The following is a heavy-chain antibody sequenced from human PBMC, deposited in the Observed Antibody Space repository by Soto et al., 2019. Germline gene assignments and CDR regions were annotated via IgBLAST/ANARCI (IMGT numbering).Heavy chain of an antibody. V-gene: IGHV3-33*01. CDR2: IWYDGSNK. CDR3: ARDSRSSAGY. D-gene: IGHD3-10*01. CDR1: GFDFSSHG. J-gene: IGHJ4*02. Sequence: QVELVESGGGVVQSGRSLRLSCATSGFDFSSHGYHWARQAPGKGLEWVAVIWYDGSNKYYADSVKGRFTISRDNSKNTLYLQMNSLRVEDTAVYYCARDSRSSAGYWGQGTLVTVSS.